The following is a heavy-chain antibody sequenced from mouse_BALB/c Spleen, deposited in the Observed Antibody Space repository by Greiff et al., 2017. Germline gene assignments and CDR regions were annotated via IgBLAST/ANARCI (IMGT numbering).Heavy chain of an antibody. Sequence: QVQLQQSGDELVRPGSSVKISCKASGYAFSSYWMNWVKQRPGQGLEWIGQIYPGDGDTNYNGKFKGKARLTADKSSSTAYMQLSSLTSEDSAVYVCARVWDYDGAWFAYWGQGTLVTVSA. CDR1: GYAFSSYW. V-gene: IGHV1-80*01. D-gene: IGHD2-4*01. J-gene: IGHJ3*01. CDR3: ARVWDYDGAWFAY. CDR2: IYPGDGDT.